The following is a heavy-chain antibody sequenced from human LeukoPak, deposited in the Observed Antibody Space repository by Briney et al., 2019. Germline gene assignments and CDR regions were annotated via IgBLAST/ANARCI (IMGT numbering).Heavy chain of an antibody. CDR2: IIPIFGTA. D-gene: IGHD2-2*01. CDR1: GGTFTSYA. J-gene: IGHJ4*02. V-gene: IGHV1-69*13. Sequence: SVKVSCKASGGTFTSYAISWVRQAPGQGLEWMGGIIPIFGTANYEQKFQGRVTITADESTSTAYMELSSLRSEDTAVYYCARDGGNPYCSSTSCYDRYFDYWGQGTLVTVSS. CDR3: ARDGGNPYCSSTSCYDRYFDY.